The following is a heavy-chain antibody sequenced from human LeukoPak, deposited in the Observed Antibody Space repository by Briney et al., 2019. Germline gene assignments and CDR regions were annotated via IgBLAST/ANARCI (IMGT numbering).Heavy chain of an antibody. CDR1: GFTFSSFA. D-gene: IGHD5-18*01. V-gene: IGHV3-23*01. Sequence: GGSLRLSCAASGFTFSSFAMSWVRQAPGKGLEWVSAISGSGGSTYYADSVKGRFTISRDNAKNSLYLQMNSLRVEDTAVYYCVRDSLVGYGHRYFDCWGQGTLVTVSS. J-gene: IGHJ4*02. CDR3: VRDSLVGYGHRYFDC. CDR2: ISGSGGST.